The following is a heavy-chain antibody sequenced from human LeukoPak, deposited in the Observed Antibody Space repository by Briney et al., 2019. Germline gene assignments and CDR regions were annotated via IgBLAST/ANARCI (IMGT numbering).Heavy chain of an antibody. D-gene: IGHD2-8*01. J-gene: IGHJ4*02. CDR3: ARWGGHCTSGLCYYFDC. V-gene: IGHV1-2*02. CDR1: GYTFTGYY. CDR2: IKPKSGVT. Sequence: ASVKVSCKASGYTFTGYYMHWVRQAPGQGLEWMGWIKPKSGVTNYAQKFQGRVTMTRDTSISTAYMELSRLRSDDTAVYYCARWGGHCTSGLCYYFDCWGQGTLVTVSS.